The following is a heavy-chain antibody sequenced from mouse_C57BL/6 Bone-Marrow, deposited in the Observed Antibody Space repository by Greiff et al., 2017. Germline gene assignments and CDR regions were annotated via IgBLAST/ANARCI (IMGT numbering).Heavy chain of an antibody. Sequence: VHVKQSGAELVRPGASVKLSCTASGFNIKDDYMHWVKQRPEQGLEWIGWIDPENGDTEYASKFQGKATITADTSSNTAYLQLSSLTSEDTAVYYCTPLLLRLGVWGTGTTVTVSS. D-gene: IGHD1-1*01. CDR2: IDPENGDT. J-gene: IGHJ1*03. V-gene: IGHV14-4*01. CDR3: TPLLLRLGV. CDR1: GFNIKDDY.